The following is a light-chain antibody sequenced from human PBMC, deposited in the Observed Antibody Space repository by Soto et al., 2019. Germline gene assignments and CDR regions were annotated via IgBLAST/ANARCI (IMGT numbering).Light chain of an antibody. V-gene: IGKV1-33*01. Sequence: DVQMTQSPSSLSASVGDRVTITCQASHDIGTYLNWYQHKPGKAPKLLIFDTSHLATGVPSRFSGSGSGTEFTLTISSLQPEDFATYYCLQHNSYPWTFGQGTKVEIK. J-gene: IGKJ1*01. CDR1: HDIGTY. CDR3: LQHNSYPWT. CDR2: DTS.